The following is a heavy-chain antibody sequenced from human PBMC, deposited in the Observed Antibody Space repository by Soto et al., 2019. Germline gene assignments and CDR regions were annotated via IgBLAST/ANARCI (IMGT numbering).Heavy chain of an antibody. Sequence: ASVKVSCKASGYTFTSYAIHWVRQAPGQRLEWMGWINAGNGNTKYSQKFQGRVTISVDTSKNQFSLKLSSVTAADTAVYYCARVWQPVAATAGVDVWGQGTTVTVSS. CDR3: ARVWQPVAATAGVDV. J-gene: IGHJ6*02. V-gene: IGHV1-3*01. CDR1: GYTFTSYA. D-gene: IGHD2-15*01. CDR2: INAGNGNT.